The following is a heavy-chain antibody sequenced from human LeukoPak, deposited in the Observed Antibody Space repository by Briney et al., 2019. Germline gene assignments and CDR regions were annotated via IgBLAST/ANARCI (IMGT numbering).Heavy chain of an antibody. CDR3: AKSRSGSANWALRIFDN. D-gene: IGHD1-1*01. V-gene: IGHV3-30*02. J-gene: IGHJ4*02. Sequence: GGSLRLSCAASGFTFSSNGMHWVRQAPGKGLEWVAFIRHGGGNKYYADYVKGRFTISRDNSNNSLFVQMNSLRVEDTAVYFCAKSRSGSANWALRIFDNWGQGTLVTVSS. CDR2: IRHGGGNK. CDR1: GFTFSSNG.